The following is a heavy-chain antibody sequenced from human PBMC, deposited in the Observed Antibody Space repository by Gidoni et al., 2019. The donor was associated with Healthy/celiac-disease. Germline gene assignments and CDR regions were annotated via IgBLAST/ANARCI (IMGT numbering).Heavy chain of an antibody. Sequence: QVQLVQSGAEVKTPGSPVKVSCQASGGTFSSYAISWVRQAPGQGLEWMGGIIPIFGTANYAQKFQGRVTITADESTSTAYMELSSLRSEDTAVYYCARDNTAVATNGYFDLWGRGTLVTVSS. J-gene: IGHJ2*01. V-gene: IGHV1-69*01. CDR1: GGTFSSYA. CDR3: ARDNTAVATNGYFDL. D-gene: IGHD5-12*01. CDR2: IIPIFGTA.